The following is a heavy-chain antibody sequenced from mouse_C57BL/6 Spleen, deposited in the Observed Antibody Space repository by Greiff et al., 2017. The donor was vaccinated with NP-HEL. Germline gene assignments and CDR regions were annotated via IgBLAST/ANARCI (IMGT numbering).Heavy chain of an antibody. J-gene: IGHJ3*01. CDR1: GYTFTDYY. D-gene: IGHD3-2*02. CDR2: IYPGSGNT. CDR3: ARSTAQAWFAY. Sequence: QVQLKESGAELVRPGASVKLSCKASGYTFTDYYINWVKQRPGQGLEWIARIYPGSGNTYYNEKFKGKATLTAEKSSSTAYMQLSSLTSEDSAVYFCARSTAQAWFAYWGQGTLVTVSA. V-gene: IGHV1-76*01.